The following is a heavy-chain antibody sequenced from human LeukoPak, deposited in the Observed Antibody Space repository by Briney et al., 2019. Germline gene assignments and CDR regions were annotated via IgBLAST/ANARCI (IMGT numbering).Heavy chain of an antibody. D-gene: IGHD5-18*01. J-gene: IGHJ4*02. CDR2: IRYDGSNE. V-gene: IGHV3-30*02. CDR1: GFTFSSYG. CDR3: ARAPGAMVARFDY. Sequence: GGSLRLSCAASGFTFSSYGMHWVRQAPGKGLEWVSFIRYDGSNEYYADSVRGRFTISRDNAKNSLYLQMNSLRAEDTAVYYCARAPGAMVARFDYWGQGTLVTVSS.